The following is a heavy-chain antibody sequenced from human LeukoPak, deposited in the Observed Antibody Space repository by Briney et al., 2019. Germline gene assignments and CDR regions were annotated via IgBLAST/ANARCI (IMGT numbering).Heavy chain of an antibody. J-gene: IGHJ4*02. D-gene: IGHD6-13*01. V-gene: IGHV3-66*01. CDR3: ASSRIAGALDY. Sequence: GGSLRLSCAASGFTVGSNYMSWVRQAPGKGLEWVSVIYSGVSTYYADSVKGRFTVSRDNSKNTLSLQMNSLGVEDTAVYYCASSRIAGALDYWGQGTLVTVSS. CDR1: GFTVGSNY. CDR2: IYSGVST.